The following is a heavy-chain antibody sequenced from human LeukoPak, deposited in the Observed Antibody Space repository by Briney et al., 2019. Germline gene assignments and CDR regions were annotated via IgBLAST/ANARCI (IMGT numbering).Heavy chain of an antibody. J-gene: IGHJ4*02. CDR1: GYTFTSYA. D-gene: IGHD6-13*01. CDR3: ARISSSWYYFAY. Sequence: ASVKVSCKASGYTFTSYAMHWVRQAPGQRLEWMGWINTGNGNTKYSQKFQGRVTITRDTSASTAYMELSSLRSEEPAVYYCARISSSWYYFAYWGQGTLVTVSS. V-gene: IGHV1-3*04. CDR2: INTGNGNT.